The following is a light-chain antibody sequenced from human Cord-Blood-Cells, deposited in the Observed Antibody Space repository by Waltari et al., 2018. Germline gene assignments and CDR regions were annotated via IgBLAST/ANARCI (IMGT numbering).Light chain of an antibody. J-gene: IGKJ4*01. CDR2: WAS. V-gene: IGKV4-1*01. CDR3: QQYYSTPLT. CDR1: QSVLYSSNHKNY. Sequence: DIVMTQSPDSLAVSLGERATINFKSSQSVLYSSNHKNYLAWDQHKPVQPPKLLIYWASTRESGVPDRFSGSGSGTDFTLTISSLQAEDVAVYYCQQYYSTPLTFGGGTKVEIK.